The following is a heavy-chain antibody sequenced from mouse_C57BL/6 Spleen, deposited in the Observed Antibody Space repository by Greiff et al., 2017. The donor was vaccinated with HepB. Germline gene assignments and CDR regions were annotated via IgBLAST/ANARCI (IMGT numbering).Heavy chain of an antibody. CDR2: IYPGDGDT. J-gene: IGHJ3*01. CDR3: ARESYDYDEGWFAY. D-gene: IGHD2-4*01. V-gene: IGHV1-82*01. Sequence: QVQLQQSGPELVKPGASVKISCKASGYAFSSSWMNWVKQRPGKGLEWIGRIYPGDGDTNYNGKFKGKATLTADKSSSTAYMQLSSLTSEDSAVYFCARESYDYDEGWFAYWGQGTLVTVSA. CDR1: GYAFSSSW.